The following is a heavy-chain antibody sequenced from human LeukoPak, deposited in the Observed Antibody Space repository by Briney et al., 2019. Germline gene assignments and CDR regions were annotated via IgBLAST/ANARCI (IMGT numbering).Heavy chain of an antibody. D-gene: IGHD5-18*01. J-gene: IGHJ4*02. CDR1: GGSISSFY. CDR3: ARVGRGYSHGD. Sequence: SETLSLTCIVSGGSISSFYWSWIRQPPGKGLEWIGYIYHSGSTYYNPSLKSRVTISVDRSKNQFSLKLSSVTAADTAIYYCARVGRGYSHGDWGQGTLVTVSS. CDR2: IYHSGST. V-gene: IGHV4-4*09.